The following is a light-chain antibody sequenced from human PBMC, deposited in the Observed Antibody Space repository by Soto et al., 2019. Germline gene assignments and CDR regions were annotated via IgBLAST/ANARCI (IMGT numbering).Light chain of an antibody. CDR2: AAS. J-gene: IGKJ1*01. CDR3: QQSYSIPWT. CDR1: QSINTF. Sequence: DIQMTQSPSSLSASVGDRVTIACRASQSINTFLNWYEVKPGKAPKLLIYAASSLQSGVPSRFSGSGSGTDFTLTISSLQPEDFATYYCQQSYSIPWTFGQGTMVEIK. V-gene: IGKV1-39*01.